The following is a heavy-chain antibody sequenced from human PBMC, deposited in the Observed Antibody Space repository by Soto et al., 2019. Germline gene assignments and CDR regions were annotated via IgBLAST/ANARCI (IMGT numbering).Heavy chain of an antibody. Sequence: QVQLVESGGGVVQPGRSLRLSCAASGFTFSSHGLHWVRQAPSRGLEWVAVISYDGTNKQYGDSVKGRFTISRDDSQNTPYLQMNSLRAEDTAVYYCVKDRRTEAYGMEVWGQGPTVTVSS. V-gene: IGHV3-30*18. CDR1: GFTFSSHG. J-gene: IGHJ6*02. D-gene: IGHD2-21*01. CDR2: ISYDGTNK. CDR3: VKDRRTEAYGMEV.